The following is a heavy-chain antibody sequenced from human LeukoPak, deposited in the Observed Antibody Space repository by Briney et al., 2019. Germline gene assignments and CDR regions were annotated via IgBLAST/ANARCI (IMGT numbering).Heavy chain of an antibody. D-gene: IGHD6-19*01. J-gene: IGHJ2*01. CDR2: INPNSGGT. V-gene: IGHV1-2*04. Sequence: GASVKVSCKASGYTFTGYYMHWVRQAPGQGLEWMGWINPNSGGTNYAQKFQGWVTMTRDTSISTAYMELSRLRSDDTAVYYCARVSIDSGWSETERRDWYFDLWGRGTLVTVSS. CDR1: GYTFTGYY. CDR3: ARVSIDSGWSETERRDWYFDL.